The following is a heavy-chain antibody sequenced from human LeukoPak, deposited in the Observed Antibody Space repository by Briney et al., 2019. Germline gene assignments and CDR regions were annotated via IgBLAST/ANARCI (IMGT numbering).Heavy chain of an antibody. CDR2: IRYDGSNK. V-gene: IGHV3-30*02. D-gene: IGHD6-13*01. Sequence: GGSLRLSCAASGFTFSSYGMHWVCQAPGKGLEWVAFIRYDGSNKYYADSVKGRFTISRDNSKNTLYLQMNSLRAEDTAVYYCARESGIAAALDLWGQGTLVTVSS. CDR1: GFTFSSYG. CDR3: ARESGIAAALDL. J-gene: IGHJ5*02.